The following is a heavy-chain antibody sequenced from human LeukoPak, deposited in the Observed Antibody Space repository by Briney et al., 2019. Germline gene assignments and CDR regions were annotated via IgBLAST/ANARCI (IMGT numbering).Heavy chain of an antibody. J-gene: IGHJ4*02. Sequence: GGGLVQPGGSLRLSCAASGFTFSSYAMSWVRQAPGKGLEWVSAISGSGGSTYYADSVKGRFTISRDNSKNTLYLQMNSLRAEDTAVYYCASANYDILTGYYPGDYWGQGTLVTVSS. CDR2: ISGSGGST. CDR1: GFTFSSYA. D-gene: IGHD3-9*01. V-gene: IGHV3-23*01. CDR3: ASANYDILTGYYPGDY.